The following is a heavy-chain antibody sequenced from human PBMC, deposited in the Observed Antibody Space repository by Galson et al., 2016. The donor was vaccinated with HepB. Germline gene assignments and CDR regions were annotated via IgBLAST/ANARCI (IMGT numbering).Heavy chain of an antibody. D-gene: IGHD3-10*01. J-gene: IGHJ6*02. CDR2: ISYDGSNK. CDR3: AKGTGSSSLGDYYGMDV. CDR1: GFTFNSYA. V-gene: IGHV3-30*18. Sequence: SLRLSCAASGFTFNSYAMQWVRQAPGKGLEWVAVISYDGSNKYYADSVKGRFTISRDNSKNTLYLQMKSLRADDTALYYCAKGTGSSSLGDYYGMDVWGQGTTVTVSS.